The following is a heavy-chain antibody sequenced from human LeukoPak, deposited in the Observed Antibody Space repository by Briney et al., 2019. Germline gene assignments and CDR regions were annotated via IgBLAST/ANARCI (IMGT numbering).Heavy chain of an antibody. J-gene: IGHJ5*02. Sequence: GGSLRLSCAASGFTFSSYSMNWVRQAPGKGLEWVSSMSSSSYILYADSVKGRFTISRDNAKNSLYLQMNSLRDEDTAVYYCARDPDILGYCSSTSCFGWFDPWGQGTLVTVSS. V-gene: IGHV3-21*01. CDR1: GFTFSSYS. D-gene: IGHD2-2*01. CDR2: MSSSSYI. CDR3: ARDPDILGYCSSTSCFGWFDP.